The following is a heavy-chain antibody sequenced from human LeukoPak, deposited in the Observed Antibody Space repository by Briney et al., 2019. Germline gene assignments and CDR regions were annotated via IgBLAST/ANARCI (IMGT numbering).Heavy chain of an antibody. D-gene: IGHD3-10*01. J-gene: IGHJ4*02. CDR1: GGSFSGYY. CDR3: ARSRGDTPYYFDY. V-gene: IGHV4-34*01. CDR2: INHSGST. Sequence: SETLSLTCAVYGGSFSGYYWSWIRQPPGKGLEWIGEINHSGSTNYNPSLKSRVTISVDKSKNQFSLKLSSVTAADTAVYYCARSRGDTPYYFDYWGQGTLVTVSS.